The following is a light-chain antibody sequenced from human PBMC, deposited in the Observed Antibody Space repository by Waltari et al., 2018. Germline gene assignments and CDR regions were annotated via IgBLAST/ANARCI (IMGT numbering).Light chain of an antibody. J-gene: IGKJ2*01. CDR3: QHYNNWPYT. CDR1: QCVPST. CDR2: GAV. Sequence: EIVMTHSPGPLSVSPGERSTLSCRASQCVPSTFAWYQQKPGQAPRLIIYGAVTRGTDVPARFSASGSGTEFTLTISSVQSEDFAVYYCQHYNNWPYTFGQGTKLEI. V-gene: IGKV3-15*01.